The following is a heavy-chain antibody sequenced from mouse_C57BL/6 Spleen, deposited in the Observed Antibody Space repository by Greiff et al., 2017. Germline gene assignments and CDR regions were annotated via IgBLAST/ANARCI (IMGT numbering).Heavy chain of an antibody. CDR1: GYSITRGYD. V-gene: IGHV3-1*01. D-gene: IGHD2-2*01. Sequence: VQLQQSGPGMVKPSPSLSLTCTVTGYSITRGYDWHWIRHFPGNKLEWMGYISYSGSPNYNPTLKSRISITHDTSKNHFFLKLNSVTTEDTATYYCAREGYPYAMDYWGQGTSVTVSS. CDR3: AREGYPYAMDY. CDR2: ISYSGSP. J-gene: IGHJ4*01.